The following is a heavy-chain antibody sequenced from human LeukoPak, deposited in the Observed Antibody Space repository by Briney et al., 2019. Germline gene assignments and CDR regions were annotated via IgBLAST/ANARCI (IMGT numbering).Heavy chain of an antibody. CDR1: GDSIINGGYY. V-gene: IGHV4-31*03. J-gene: IGHJ4*02. Sequence: SETLSLTCTVSGDSIINGGYYWSWIRQHPGKGLEWIGYIYYSGSTYYNPSLKSRVTISVDTSKNQFSLQLSSVTAVDTAVYYCVRDPQKYFFDYWGQGSLVTVSS. CDR3: VRDPQKYFFDY. CDR2: IYYSGST.